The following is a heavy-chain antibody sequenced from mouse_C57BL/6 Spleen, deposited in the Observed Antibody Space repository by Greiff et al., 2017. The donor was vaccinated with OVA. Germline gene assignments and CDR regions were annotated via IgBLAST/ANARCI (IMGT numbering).Heavy chain of an antibody. CDR2: INPNTGGT. J-gene: IGHJ1*03. Sequence: EVQLQQSGPELVKPGASVKMSCKASGYTFTDYNMHWVKQSHGKSLEWIGYINPNTGGTSYNQKFKGKATLTVNKSSSTAYMELRSLTSEDSAVYYCAREGTERYWYFDVWGTGTTVTVSS. CDR1: GYTFTDYN. V-gene: IGHV1-22*01. CDR3: AREGTERYWYFDV. D-gene: IGHD3-3*01.